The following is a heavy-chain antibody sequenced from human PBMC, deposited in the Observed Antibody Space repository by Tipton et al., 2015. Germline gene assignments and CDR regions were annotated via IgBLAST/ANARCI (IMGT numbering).Heavy chain of an antibody. CDR2: VWSEGNDR. D-gene: IGHD2/OR15-2a*01. Sequence: SLRLSCAASGFTFTDYDMHWVRQAPGKGLEWVAVVWSEGNDRFYADSVKGRFIISRDNFKNILYLQMDNLRAEDTALYYCARDRVPAGESYFQGMDVWGQGTTVTVSS. CDR3: ARDRVPAGESYFQGMDV. J-gene: IGHJ6*02. CDR1: GFTFTDYD. V-gene: IGHV3-33*01.